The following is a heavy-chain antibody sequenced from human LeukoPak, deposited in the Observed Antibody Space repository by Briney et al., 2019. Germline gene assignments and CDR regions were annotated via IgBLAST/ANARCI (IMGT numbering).Heavy chain of an antibody. V-gene: IGHV3-23*01. D-gene: IGHD3-22*01. J-gene: IGHJ4*02. CDR2: ISGSGGST. CDR1: GFTFSSYA. Sequence: GGSLRLSCAASGFTFSSYAMSWVRQAPGKGLEWVSTISGSGGSTYYADSVKGRFTISRDNAKNSLYLQMNSLRAEDTAVYYCAREGYYDSSGYGSTLWGQGTLVTVSS. CDR3: AREGYYDSSGYGSTL.